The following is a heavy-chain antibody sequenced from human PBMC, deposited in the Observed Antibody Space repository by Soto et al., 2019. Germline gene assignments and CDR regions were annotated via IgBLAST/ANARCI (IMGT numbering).Heavy chain of an antibody. V-gene: IGHV1-18*01. D-gene: IGHD1-26*01. CDR2: ISAFNGNT. CDR1: GYSFTNYG. Sequence: QDQLVQSGAEVKKRGASVTVSCKASGYSFTNYGVTWVRQAPGQGLEWMGWISAFNGNTHYAQNLQGRVTMTTDASTSTADMELRSLRSADTAVYYCARDRGVAPPVAGNTHYYYYMDVWGKGTTVTVSS. CDR3: ARDRGVAPPVAGNTHYYYYMDV. J-gene: IGHJ6*03.